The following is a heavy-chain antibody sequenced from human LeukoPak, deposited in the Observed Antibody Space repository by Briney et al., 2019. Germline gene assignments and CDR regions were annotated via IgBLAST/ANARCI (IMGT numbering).Heavy chain of an antibody. V-gene: IGHV4-59*08. Sequence: SETLPLTCTVSGGSISSYYWSWIRQPPGKGLEWIGYIYYSGSTNYNPSLKSRVTISVDTSKNQFSLKLSSVTAADTAVYYCARLDYYDSSGYYGGRYYYGMDVWGQGTTVTVSS. CDR2: IYYSGST. J-gene: IGHJ6*02. CDR1: GGSISSYY. CDR3: ARLDYYDSSGYYGGRYYYGMDV. D-gene: IGHD3-22*01.